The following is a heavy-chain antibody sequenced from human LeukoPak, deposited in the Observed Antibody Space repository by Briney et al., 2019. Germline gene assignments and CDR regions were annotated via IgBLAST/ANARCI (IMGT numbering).Heavy chain of an antibody. J-gene: IGHJ4*02. V-gene: IGHV3-30*18. CDR3: AKEGSIAAAFFDY. Sequence: PGGSLRLSCAASGFTFSSYGMHWVRQAPGKGLEWVAVISYDGSNKYYADSVKGRFTISRDNSKNTLYLQMNSLRAEDTAVYYCAKEGSIAAAFFDYWGQGTLVTVSS. D-gene: IGHD6-13*01. CDR1: GFTFSSYG. CDR2: ISYDGSNK.